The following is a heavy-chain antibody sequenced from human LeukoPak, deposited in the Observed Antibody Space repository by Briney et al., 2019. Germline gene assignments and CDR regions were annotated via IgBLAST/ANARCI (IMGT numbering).Heavy chain of an antibody. V-gene: IGHV4-30-2*01. CDR1: GGSISSGGYY. J-gene: IGHJ4*02. CDR2: IYHSGST. D-gene: IGHD6-19*01. Sequence: PSETLSLTCTVSGGSISSGGYYWSWIRQPPGKGLEWIGYIYHSGSTYYNPSLKSRVTISVDRSKNQFSLKLSSVTAADTAVYYCARDRARSSGLFDYWGQGTLVTVSS. CDR3: ARDRARSSGLFDY.